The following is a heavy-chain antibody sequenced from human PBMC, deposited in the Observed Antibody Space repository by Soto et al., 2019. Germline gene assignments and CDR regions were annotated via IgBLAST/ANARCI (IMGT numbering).Heavy chain of an antibody. V-gene: IGHV4-31*02. CDR1: GGSITTGGRY. D-gene: IGHD1-1*01. CDR3: AQALVFTGGDGFDI. Sequence: QVRLREWGPGLVKPSQTLSLKCSVSGGSITTGGRYWSWIRQLPGKGLEWIGDIYYSGNTYYNASLKCRVTISVEAAKNQFSLKLSSVTAADTAVYYCAQALVFTGGDGFDIWGQGRLVTVSS. J-gene: IGHJ3*02. CDR2: IYYSGNT.